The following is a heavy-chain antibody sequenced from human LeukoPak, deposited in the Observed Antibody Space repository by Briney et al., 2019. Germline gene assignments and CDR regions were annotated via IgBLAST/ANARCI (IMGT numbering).Heavy chain of an antibody. Sequence: GRSRRLSCAASGFIFSTYWMHWVSQAPGKGLIWVSRINTDGSSTAYAASVRGRFTISRDNAKNIVYLQMSSLRAEDTALYFCARERVGSDYYGLDVWGQGATVSVSS. CDR2: INTDGSST. CDR1: GFIFSTYW. J-gene: IGHJ6*02. V-gene: IGHV3-74*01. D-gene: IGHD6-25*01. CDR3: ARERVGSDYYGLDV.